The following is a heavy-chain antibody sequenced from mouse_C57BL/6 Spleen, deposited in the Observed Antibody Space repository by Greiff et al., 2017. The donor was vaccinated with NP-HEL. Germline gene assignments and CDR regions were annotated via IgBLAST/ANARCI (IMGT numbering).Heavy chain of an antibody. CDR3: ARSESDLLLAY. Sequence: QVQLQQPGAELVMPGASVKLSCKPSGYTFTSYWMHWVKQRPGQGLEWIGEIDPSDSYTNYNQKFKGKSTLTVDKSSSTAYMQLSSLTSEDSAVYYCARSESDLLLAYWGQGTLVTVSA. J-gene: IGHJ3*01. CDR1: GYTFTSYW. V-gene: IGHV1-69*01. CDR2: IDPSDSYT.